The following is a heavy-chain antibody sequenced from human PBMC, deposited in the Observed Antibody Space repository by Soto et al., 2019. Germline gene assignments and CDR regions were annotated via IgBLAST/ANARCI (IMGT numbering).Heavy chain of an antibody. CDR3: AHSDGGYEIIYFDF. V-gene: IGHV2-5*01. Sequence: SGLTLVNPTHTLTLTCTFSGFSFTTAGVAVGWIRQTPGGALEWLTLIYYNDDRRFSPSLKTRLTITGDTSKNQVVLSLTNVDPGDTATYFCAHSDGGYEIIYFDFWGQGIPVTVSS. D-gene: IGHD5-12*01. CDR1: GFSFTTAGVA. CDR2: IYYNDDR. J-gene: IGHJ4*02.